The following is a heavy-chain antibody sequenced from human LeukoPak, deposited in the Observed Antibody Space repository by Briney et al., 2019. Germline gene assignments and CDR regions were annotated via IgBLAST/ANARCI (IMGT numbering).Heavy chain of an antibody. J-gene: IGHJ5*02. V-gene: IGHV1-18*01. CDR2: ISAYNGNT. CDR1: GYTFTSYG. CDR3: ARDILLWFGELRNWFDP. Sequence: ASVTVSCKASGYTFTSYGISWVRQAPGQGLEWMGWISAYNGNTNYAQKLQGRVTMTTDTSTSTAYMELRSLRSDDTAVYYCARDILLWFGELRNWFDPWGQGTLVTVSS. D-gene: IGHD3-10*01.